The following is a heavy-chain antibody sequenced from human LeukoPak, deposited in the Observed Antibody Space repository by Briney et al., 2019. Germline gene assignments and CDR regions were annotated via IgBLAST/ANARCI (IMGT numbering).Heavy chain of an antibody. CDR2: IYYSGST. CDR1: GGSISSSSYY. V-gene: IGHV4-39*07. D-gene: IGHD5-18*01. J-gene: IGHJ4*02. Sequence: SETLSLTCTVSGGSISSSSYYWGWIRQPPGKGLEWIGSIYYSGSTYYNPSLKSRVTISVDTSKNQFSLKLSSVTAADTAVYYCARVRYSYGYPYYFDYWGQGTLVTVSS. CDR3: ARVRYSYGYPYYFDY.